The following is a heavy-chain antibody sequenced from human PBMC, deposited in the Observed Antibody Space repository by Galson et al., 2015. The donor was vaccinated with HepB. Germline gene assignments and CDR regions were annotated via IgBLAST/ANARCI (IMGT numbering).Heavy chain of an antibody. CDR2: IIPIFGTA. J-gene: IGHJ4*02. Sequence: SVKVSCKASGGTFSSYAISWVRQAPGQGLEWMGGIIPIFGTANYAQKFQGRVTITADESTSTAYMELSSLRSEDAAVYYCGVDTAMGYYFDYWGQGTLVTVSS. CDR3: GVDTAMGYYFDY. CDR1: GGTFSSYA. D-gene: IGHD5-18*01. V-gene: IGHV1-69*13.